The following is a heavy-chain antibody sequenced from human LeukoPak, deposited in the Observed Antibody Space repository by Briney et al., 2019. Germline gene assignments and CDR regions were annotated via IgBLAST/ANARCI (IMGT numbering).Heavy chain of an antibody. CDR3: ARSSFYDYGDYDTAYYYYYYMDV. Sequence: SETLSLTCTVSGGSISSYYWSWIRQPAGKGLEWIGRIYTSGSTNYNPSLKSRVTMSVDTSKNQFSLKLSSVTAADTAVYYCARSSFYDYGDYDTAYYYYYYMDVWGKGTTVTISS. CDR2: IYTSGST. CDR1: GGSISSYY. J-gene: IGHJ6*03. V-gene: IGHV4-4*07. D-gene: IGHD4-17*01.